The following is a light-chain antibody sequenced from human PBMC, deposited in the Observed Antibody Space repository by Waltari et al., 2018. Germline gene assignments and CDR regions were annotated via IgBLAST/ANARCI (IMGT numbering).Light chain of an antibody. CDR3: SSRNGRANEVV. V-gene: IGLV3-19*01. CDR1: SLRTSY. CDR2: GKD. Sequence: SSELTQDPAVSVALGQTIRFTCQGDSLRTSYASWYQVKPGQAPVLVIYGKDRRPSGIPDRISGYSSGTTSSLTIYGAQAEDEADYYCSSRNGRANEVVFAGGTKVTVL. J-gene: IGLJ3*02.